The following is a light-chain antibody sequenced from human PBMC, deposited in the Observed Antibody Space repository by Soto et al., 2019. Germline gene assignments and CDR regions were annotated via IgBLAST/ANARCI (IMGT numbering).Light chain of an antibody. J-gene: IGLJ1*01. Sequence: QSALTHPASLSGSPGQSITISCTGTSSDVGGYNYVSWYQQHPGTAPKLIIYDVSNRPSGVSNRFSGSKSGNTASLTISGLQAEDEADYYCCSYTSSNTLVYVFGTGTKLTVL. V-gene: IGLV2-14*01. CDR1: SSDVGGYNY. CDR2: DVS. CDR3: CSYTSSNTLVYV.